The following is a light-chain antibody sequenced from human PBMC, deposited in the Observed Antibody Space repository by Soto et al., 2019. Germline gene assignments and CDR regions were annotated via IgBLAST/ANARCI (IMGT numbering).Light chain of an antibody. J-gene: IGLJ2*01. V-gene: IGLV2-14*01. Sequence: QSVLTQPASVSGSPGQSITISCTGTSSDVGGYNYVSWYQQYPGKAPKLMMYDVTNRPSGVSNRFSGSKSGNTASLSISGLKAEDEADYYCRSYTGSNTLVVVGGGTELAVL. CDR2: DVT. CDR1: SSDVGGYNY. CDR3: RSYTGSNTLVV.